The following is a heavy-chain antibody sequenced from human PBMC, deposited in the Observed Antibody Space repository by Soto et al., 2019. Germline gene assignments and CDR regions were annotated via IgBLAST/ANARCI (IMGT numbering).Heavy chain of an antibody. CDR1: GASISIYY. CDR3: SYGDSPGPIDH. Sequence: SETLSLTCSVSGASISIYYWSWFRHAPGKGLEYIGYIHNGERTNYNPSLESRVTISADTSKNQFSLRLSSVTAADTAMYYCSYGDSPGPIDHWGQGTLVTVSS. V-gene: IGHV4-59*01. J-gene: IGHJ4*02. CDR2: IHNGERT. D-gene: IGHD4-17*01.